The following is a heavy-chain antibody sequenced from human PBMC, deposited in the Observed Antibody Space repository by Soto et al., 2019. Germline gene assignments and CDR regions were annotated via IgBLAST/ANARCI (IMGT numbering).Heavy chain of an antibody. D-gene: IGHD6-13*01. J-gene: IGHJ4*02. Sequence: EVQLLESGGGLVQPGGSLRLSCAASGFTFSSYAMSWVRQAPGKGLEWVSAISRSGGSTYYADSVKGRFTISRDNSKNTLYLQMQTLRAEDTAVYYCAKLGSAISDIAAAWPDYWGQGTLVTVSS. CDR3: AKLGSAISDIAAAWPDY. CDR1: GFTFSSYA. CDR2: ISRSGGST. V-gene: IGHV3-23*01.